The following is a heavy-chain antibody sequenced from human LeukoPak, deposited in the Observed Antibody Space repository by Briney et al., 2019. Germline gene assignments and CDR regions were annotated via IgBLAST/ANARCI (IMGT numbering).Heavy chain of an antibody. CDR1: GYTFSNSI. CDR3: ARLPAESAMRGDY. J-gene: IGHJ4*02. D-gene: IGHD2-2*01. Sequence: GESLKISCKGSGYTFSNSIIGWVRQMPGKGLEWMGIIYPGDSETRYSPSFQGQVTISADKSISTAYLQWSSLRASDTAMYYCARLPAESAMRGDYWGQGTLVTVSS. V-gene: IGHV5-51*01. CDR2: IYPGDSET.